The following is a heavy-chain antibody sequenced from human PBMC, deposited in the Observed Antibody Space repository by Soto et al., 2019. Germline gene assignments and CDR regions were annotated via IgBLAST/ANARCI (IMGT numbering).Heavy chain of an antibody. CDR1: GFTFSSYD. D-gene: IGHD3-22*01. CDR2: IGTAGDT. J-gene: IGHJ4*02. Sequence: KHGGSLRLSCAASGFTFSSYDMHWVRQATGKGLEWVSAIGTAGDTYYPGSVKGRFTISRENAKNSLYLQMNSLRAEDTAVYYCARADYYDSSGYYYYWGQGTLVTVSS. V-gene: IGHV3-13*01. CDR3: ARADYYDSSGYYYY.